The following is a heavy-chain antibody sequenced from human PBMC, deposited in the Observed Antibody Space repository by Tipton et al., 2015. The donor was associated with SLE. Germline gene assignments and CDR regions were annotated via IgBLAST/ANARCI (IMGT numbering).Heavy chain of an antibody. Sequence: TLSLTCTVSGGSISSSSYYWDWIRQPPGKGLEWIGSMYYSGSTYYNPSLKSRVTISIDTSKNQFSLKLSSMTAADTAVYYCARDRYAGYDPLYNWFDPWGQGTLVTVSS. D-gene: IGHD5-12*01. CDR3: ARDRYAGYDPLYNWFDP. CDR2: MYYSGST. V-gene: IGHV4-39*07. J-gene: IGHJ5*02. CDR1: GGSISSSSYY.